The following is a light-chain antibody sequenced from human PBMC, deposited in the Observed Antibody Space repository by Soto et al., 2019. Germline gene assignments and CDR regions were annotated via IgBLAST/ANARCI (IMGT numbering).Light chain of an antibody. Sequence: QSVLTQPPSASGTPGQRVTISCSGSSSNIGSNTVNWYQQFPGTAPKLLIYSNNQRPSGVPDRFSGSKSGTSASLAISGLQSEDEADYCCAAWDDSLNGWVFGGGTKLTVL. CDR3: AAWDDSLNGWV. CDR1: SSNIGSNT. CDR2: SNN. J-gene: IGLJ3*02. V-gene: IGLV1-44*01.